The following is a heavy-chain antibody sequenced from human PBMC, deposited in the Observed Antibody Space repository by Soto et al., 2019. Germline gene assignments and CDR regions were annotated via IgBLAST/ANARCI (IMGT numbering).Heavy chain of an antibody. CDR3: TTGIGVHGWGLVY. V-gene: IGHV3-15*01. D-gene: IGHD3-16*01. CDR2: IKGTTYGGTT. Sequence: PGESLKISCAASGLTFNNVCMSWVRQAPGKGLEGVGRIKGTTYGGTTDYAAPVKGRFTISRDDSKNMVYLQMNSLKTEDTAVYYCTTGIGVHGWGLVYWGQGILVTVSS. J-gene: IGHJ4*02. CDR1: GLTFNNVC.